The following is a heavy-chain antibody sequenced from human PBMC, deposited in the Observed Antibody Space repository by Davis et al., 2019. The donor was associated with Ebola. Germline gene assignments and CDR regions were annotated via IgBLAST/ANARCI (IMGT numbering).Heavy chain of an antibody. D-gene: IGHD4-11*01. CDR1: GGSLSGYY. V-gene: IGHV4-34*01. Sequence: SETLSLTCAVYGGSLSGYYWSWIRQPPGKGLEWIGEINHSGSTNYNPSLKSRVTISVDTSKNQFSLKLSSVTAADTAVYYCARTMTTVTTIWFDPWGQGTLVTVSS. CDR2: INHSGST. J-gene: IGHJ5*02. CDR3: ARTMTTVTTIWFDP.